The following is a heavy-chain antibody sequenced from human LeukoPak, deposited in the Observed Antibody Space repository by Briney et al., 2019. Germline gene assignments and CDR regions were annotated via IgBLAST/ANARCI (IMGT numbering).Heavy chain of an antibody. Sequence: PSETLSLTCTVSGGSISSYYWSWIRQPAGKGLEWIGRIYISGSTNYNPSLKSRVTMSVDTSKNQFSLKLSSVTAADTAVYYCARTSPDYYGSGSYYNYYFDYWGQGTLVTVSS. J-gene: IGHJ4*02. V-gene: IGHV4-4*07. D-gene: IGHD3-10*01. CDR1: GGSISSYY. CDR2: IYISGST. CDR3: ARTSPDYYGSGSYYNYYFDY.